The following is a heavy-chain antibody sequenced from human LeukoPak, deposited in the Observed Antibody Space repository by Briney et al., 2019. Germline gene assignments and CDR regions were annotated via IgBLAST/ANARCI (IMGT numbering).Heavy chain of an antibody. Sequence: SVKVSCKASGGTFSSYAISWVRQAPGQGLEWMGGIIPIFGTVNYAQKFQGRVTITADKSTSTAYMELSSLRSEDTAVYCCARSLFRFLEWSYRSYYYYYMDVWGKGTTVTVSS. CDR1: GGTFSSYA. CDR2: IIPIFGTV. J-gene: IGHJ6*03. CDR3: ARSLFRFLEWSYRSYYYYYMDV. D-gene: IGHD3-3*01. V-gene: IGHV1-69*06.